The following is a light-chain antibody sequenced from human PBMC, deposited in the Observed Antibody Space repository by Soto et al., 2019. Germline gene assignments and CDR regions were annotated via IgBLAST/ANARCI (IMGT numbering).Light chain of an antibody. Sequence: QSVLTQPPSVSEAPRQRVTISCSGSSSNIGNNAVNWYQQLPGKAPKLLIYYDDLLPSGGSDRFSGSKSGTSAALAISGLQSEDEADYCCAARDDSLNGPVFGTGTKLTVL. CDR2: YDD. CDR1: SSNIGNNA. CDR3: AARDDSLNGPV. V-gene: IGLV1-36*01. J-gene: IGLJ1*01.